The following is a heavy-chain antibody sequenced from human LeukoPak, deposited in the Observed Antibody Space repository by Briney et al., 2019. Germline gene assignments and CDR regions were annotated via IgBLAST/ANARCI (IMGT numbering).Heavy chain of an antibody. V-gene: IGHV1-2*02. CDR3: ARDAPRWPFDY. CDR2: INPNSGAT. J-gene: IGHJ4*02. CDR1: GFSFTGYY. Sequence: ASVMVSYKASGFSFTGYYIHWVRQSPGQGLEWMGWINPNSGATDFAQNFQGRVTMTRDTSINTVYMEMSSLRSDDTAVYFCARDAPRWPFDYWGQGTLVTVAS. D-gene: IGHD2-15*01.